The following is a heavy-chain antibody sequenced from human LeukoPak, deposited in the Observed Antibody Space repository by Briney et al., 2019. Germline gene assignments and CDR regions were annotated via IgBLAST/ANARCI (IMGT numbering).Heavy chain of an antibody. J-gene: IGHJ3*02. CDR2: IYHSGST. Sequence: KPSETLSLTCAVSGYSISSGYYWGWIRQPPGKGLEWIGSIYHSGSTCYNPSLKSRVTISVDTSKNQFSLKLSSVTAADTAVYYCARNSFGDSDAFDIWGRGTMVTVSS. D-gene: IGHD4-17*01. V-gene: IGHV4-38-2*01. CDR1: GYSISSGYY. CDR3: ARNSFGDSDAFDI.